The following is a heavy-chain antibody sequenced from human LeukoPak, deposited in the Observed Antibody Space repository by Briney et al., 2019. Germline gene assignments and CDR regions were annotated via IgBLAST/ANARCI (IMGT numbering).Heavy chain of an antibody. CDR1: GFTFSSYW. Sequence: GGSLRLSCAASGFTFSSYWMSWVRQAPGKGLEWVANIKQDGSEKYYVDSVKGRFTISRDNAKNSLYLQMNSLRAEDMALYYCARSQSDIVVVPAAPFDYWGQGTLVTVSS. CDR3: ARSQSDIVVVPAAPFDY. D-gene: IGHD2-2*01. J-gene: IGHJ4*02. V-gene: IGHV3-7*03. CDR2: IKQDGSEK.